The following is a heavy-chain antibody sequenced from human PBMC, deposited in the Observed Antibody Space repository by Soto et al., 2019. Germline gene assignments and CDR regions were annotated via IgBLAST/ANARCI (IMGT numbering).Heavy chain of an antibody. CDR3: SNDLRGRAEY. CDR2: INRDGSST. D-gene: IGHD1-1*01. Sequence: EVQLVESGGGLVQPGGSLRLSCAASGFTFSNYWMHWVRQCPGKGLVWVSRINRDGSSTDYADSVKGRFTISRDNAKNTLYLQMNNLRAEDTAVYYCSNDLRGRAEYWGQGTLVTVSS. CDR1: GFTFSNYW. J-gene: IGHJ4*02. V-gene: IGHV3-74*01.